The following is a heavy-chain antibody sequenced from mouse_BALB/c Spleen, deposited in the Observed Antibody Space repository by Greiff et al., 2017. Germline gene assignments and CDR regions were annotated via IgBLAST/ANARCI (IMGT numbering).Heavy chain of an antibody. V-gene: IGHV1-54*01. CDR1: GYAFTNYL. CDR3: ARLDYYGPYAMDY. D-gene: IGHD1-1*01. CDR2: INPGSGGT. Sequence: QVTLKESGAELVRPGTSVKVSCKASGYAFTNYLIEWVKQRPGQGLEWIGVINPGSGGTNYNEKFKGKATLTADKSSSTAYMQLSSLTSDDSAVYFCARLDYYGPYAMDYWGQGTSVTVSS. J-gene: IGHJ4*01.